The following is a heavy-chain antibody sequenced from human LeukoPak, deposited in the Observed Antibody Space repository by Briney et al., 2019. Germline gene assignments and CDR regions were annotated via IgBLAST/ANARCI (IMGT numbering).Heavy chain of an antibody. CDR2: IYHTETT. V-gene: IGHV4/OR15-8*02. D-gene: IGHD1-26*01. J-gene: IGHJ4*02. CDR1: GGSISNGNW. Sequence: PSETLSLTCFVSGGSISNGNWCSWVRQPPGKGLEWIGEIYHTETTSYNASLESRVTISIDKSNNHFSLKLRSVTAADAAVYYCATRSPLVNAILWSQGTLVTVSS. CDR3: ATRSPLVNAIL.